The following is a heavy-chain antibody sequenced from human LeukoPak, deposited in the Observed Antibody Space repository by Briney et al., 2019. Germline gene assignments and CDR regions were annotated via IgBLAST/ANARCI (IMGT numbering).Heavy chain of an antibody. Sequence: SETLSLTCTVSGYSISSGYYWGWIRQPPGQGLEWIGSIYYSGSTYYNPSLKSRVTISVDTSKNQFSLKLSSVTAADTAVYYCARAKQQLVRCDYWGQGTLVTVPS. CDR3: ARAKQQLVRCDY. D-gene: IGHD6-13*01. V-gene: IGHV4-38-2*02. CDR1: GYSISSGYY. CDR2: IYYSGST. J-gene: IGHJ4*02.